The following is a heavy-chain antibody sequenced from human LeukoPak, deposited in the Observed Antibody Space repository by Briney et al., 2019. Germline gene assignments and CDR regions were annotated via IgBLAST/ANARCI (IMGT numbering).Heavy chain of an antibody. CDR1: GYTFTSYD. CDR3: ARVALMDYDSSGYPTVG. D-gene: IGHD3-22*01. CDR2: MNPNSGNT. Sequence: GASVKVSCKASGYTFTSYDINWVRQATGQGLEWMGWMNPNSGNTGYAQKFQGRVTMTRNTSISTAYMELSSLRSEDTAVYYCARVALMDYDSSGYPTVGWGQGTLVTVSS. V-gene: IGHV1-8*01. J-gene: IGHJ4*02.